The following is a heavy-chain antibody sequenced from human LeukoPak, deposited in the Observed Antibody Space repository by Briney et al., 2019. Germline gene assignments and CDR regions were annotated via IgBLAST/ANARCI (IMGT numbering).Heavy chain of an antibody. CDR1: GFTFSTYA. CDR2: ISYDGNNI. CDR3: VGDGRDGYNTYFQH. Sequence: PGGSLRLSCAASGFTFSTYAMHWVREATGKGLEWVTFISYDGNNIYYRDSMKGRFTISRDNSKKTVYLQMSSLRAEDTAVYYCVGDGRDGYNTYFQHWGQGTLVTVSS. V-gene: IGHV3-30*14. J-gene: IGHJ1*01. D-gene: IGHD5-24*01.